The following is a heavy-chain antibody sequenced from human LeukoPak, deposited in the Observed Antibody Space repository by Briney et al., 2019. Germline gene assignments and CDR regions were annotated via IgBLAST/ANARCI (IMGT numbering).Heavy chain of an antibody. CDR2: TYYRSKWYD. CDR1: GDTVSSNSAA. CDR3: ARDLLYYSAATAYCPFDS. J-gene: IGHJ4*02. D-gene: IGHD2-15*01. Sequence: SQTLSLTCAISGDTVSSNSAAWNWIRQSPSRGLEWLGRTYYRSKWYDEYTASVRSRIIINPDTSKNQFSLHLNSVTPEDTAVYYCARDLLYYSAATAYCPFDSWGQGTLVTVSS. V-gene: IGHV6-1*01.